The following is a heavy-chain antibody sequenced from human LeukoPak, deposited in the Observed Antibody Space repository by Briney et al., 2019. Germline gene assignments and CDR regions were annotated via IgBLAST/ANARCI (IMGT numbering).Heavy chain of an antibody. CDR1: GFTFGDYA. CDR2: IRSKAYGGTT. CDR3: TRDRDYYGSRSLHYFDY. Sequence: GGSLRLSCTASGFTFGDYAMSWARQAPGKGLEWVGFIRSKAYGGTTEYAASVKGRFTISRDDSKSIAYLQMNSLKTEDTAVYYCTRDRDYYGSRSLHYFDYWGQGTLVTVSS. J-gene: IGHJ4*02. D-gene: IGHD3-10*01. V-gene: IGHV3-49*04.